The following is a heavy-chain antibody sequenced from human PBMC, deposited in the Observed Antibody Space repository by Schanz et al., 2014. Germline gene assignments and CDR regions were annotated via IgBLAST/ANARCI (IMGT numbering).Heavy chain of an antibody. J-gene: IGHJ3*01. CDR2: ISYDGSLK. D-gene: IGHD3-3*01. Sequence: VQLVESGGGAVQPGRSLRLSCAASGFTFSSYAVDWIRQAPGQGLEWVSFISYDGSLKSYLDSVKGRFTISRDNSKNTLFLEMNSLRVEDTAVYYCARDLVSYHDFWSGQETGDRAFDLWGQGTMVTVSP. CDR1: GFTFSSYA. CDR3: ARDLVSYHDFWSGQETGDRAFDL. V-gene: IGHV3-30-3*01.